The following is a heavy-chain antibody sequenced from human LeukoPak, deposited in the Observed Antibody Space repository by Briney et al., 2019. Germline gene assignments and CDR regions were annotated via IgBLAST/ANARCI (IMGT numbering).Heavy chain of an antibody. Sequence: ASVKVSCKASGYXFTSYGISWVRQAPGQGLEWMGWISAYNGNTNYAQKLQGRVTMTTDTSTSTAYMELRSLRSDDTAVYYCARDGGYYDSSGYFDYWGQGTLVTVSS. CDR1: GYXFTSYG. D-gene: IGHD3-22*01. V-gene: IGHV1-18*01. J-gene: IGHJ4*02. CDR3: ARDGGYYDSSGYFDY. CDR2: ISAYNGNT.